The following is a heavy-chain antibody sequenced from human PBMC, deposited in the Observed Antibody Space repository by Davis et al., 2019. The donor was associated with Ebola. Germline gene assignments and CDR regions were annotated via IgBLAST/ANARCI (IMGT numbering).Heavy chain of an antibody. Sequence: PSETLSLTCTVSGVSITTHFWSWIRQLPGKGLEWIGFIHHGGGANSNPSLKSRVTFSIDTSKSQVSLKLTSVTAADTAVYYCARDTRPCGNDCYDDTFDMWGQGTVVIVSS. V-gene: IGHV4-59*11. CDR3: ARDTRPCGNDCYDDTFDM. CDR1: GVSITTHF. D-gene: IGHD2-21*01. CDR2: IHHGGGA. J-gene: IGHJ3*02.